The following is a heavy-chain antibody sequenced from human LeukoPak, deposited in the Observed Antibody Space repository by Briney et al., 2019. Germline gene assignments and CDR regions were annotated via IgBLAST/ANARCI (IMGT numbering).Heavy chain of an antibody. Sequence: KPSETLSLTCTVFDGAISSYYWSWIRQLPGKGLEWIGYIYYSGSTNYNPSLKSRVTISVDTSKNQFSLNLSSVTAADTAVYYCARDHGYSYGGLGYWGQGTLVTVSS. D-gene: IGHD5-18*01. CDR3: ARDHGYSYGGLGY. J-gene: IGHJ4*02. CDR2: IYYSGST. CDR1: DGAISSYY. V-gene: IGHV4-59*01.